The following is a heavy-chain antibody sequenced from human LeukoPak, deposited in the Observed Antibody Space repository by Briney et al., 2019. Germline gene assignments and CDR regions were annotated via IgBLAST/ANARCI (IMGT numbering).Heavy chain of an antibody. CDR1: GFIFRSYS. V-gene: IGHV3-30-3*01. CDR2: ISYYGSNK. CDR3: ARGYASGWIQPAPAPGE. J-gene: IGHJ4*02. D-gene: IGHD5-18*01. Sequence: GGSLSLSCAASGFIFRSYSMHWVRQAPGKGLEWVADISYYGSNKYYADSVRRRFTISRDKYKNTQYLQIDSLRAEDTAVYYCARGYASGWIQPAPAPGEWGQGHLFPVSS.